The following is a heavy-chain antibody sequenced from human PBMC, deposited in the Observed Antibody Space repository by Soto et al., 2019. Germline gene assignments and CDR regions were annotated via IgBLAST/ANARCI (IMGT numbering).Heavy chain of an antibody. D-gene: IGHD6-13*01. Sequence: GESLKISCKGSGYSFTSYWISWVRQMPGKGLEWMGRIDPSDSYTNYSPSFQGHVTISADKSTSTAYLQWSSLKASDTAMYYCARRGVGRWTAAGYYGMDVWGQGTTVTVSS. CDR3: ARRGVGRWTAAGYYGMDV. J-gene: IGHJ6*02. CDR2: IDPSDSYT. CDR1: GYSFTSYW. V-gene: IGHV5-10-1*01.